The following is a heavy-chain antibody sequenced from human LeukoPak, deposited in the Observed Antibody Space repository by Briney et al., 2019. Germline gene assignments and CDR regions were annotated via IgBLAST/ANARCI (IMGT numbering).Heavy chain of an antibody. CDR2: ISYDGSNK. J-gene: IGHJ4*02. Sequence: GGSLRLSCAASGFTFSSYAMHWVRQAPGKGLEWVAVISYDGSNKYYADSVKGRFTISRDNSKNTLYLQMNSLRAEDTAVYYCARVRQPYYYDSSGPLDYWGQGTLVTVSS. CDR1: GFTFSSYA. CDR3: ARVRQPYYYDSSGPLDY. V-gene: IGHV3-30-3*01. D-gene: IGHD3-22*01.